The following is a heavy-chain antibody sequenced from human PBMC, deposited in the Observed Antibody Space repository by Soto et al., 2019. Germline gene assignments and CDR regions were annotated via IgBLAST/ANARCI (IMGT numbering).Heavy chain of an antibody. D-gene: IGHD3-22*01. V-gene: IGHV1-69*01. CDR3: ARGWGYDSTDYYYAY. CDR2: IIPIFGTA. Sequence: QVQLVQSGAEVRKPGSSVRVSCKASGGSFNRHTISWVRQAPGQGLEWMGGIIPIFGTANHAQKFQGRVTIFADETTSTVYMELSSLRSDDTAISYCARGWGYDSTDYYYAYWGQGTLVIVSS. J-gene: IGHJ4*02. CDR1: GGSFNRHT.